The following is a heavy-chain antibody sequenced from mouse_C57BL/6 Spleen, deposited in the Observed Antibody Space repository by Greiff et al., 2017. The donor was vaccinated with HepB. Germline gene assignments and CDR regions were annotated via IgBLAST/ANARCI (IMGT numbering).Heavy chain of an antibody. Sequence: QVQLKQSGAELARPGASVKLSCKASGYTFTSYGISWVKQRTGQGLEWIGEIYPRSGNTYYNEKFKGKATLTADKSSSTAYMELRSLTSEDSAVYFCARPLSTGYAMDYWGQGTSVTVSS. CDR3: ARPLSTGYAMDY. CDR1: GYTFTSYG. J-gene: IGHJ4*01. CDR2: IYPRSGNT. V-gene: IGHV1-81*01. D-gene: IGHD2-1*01.